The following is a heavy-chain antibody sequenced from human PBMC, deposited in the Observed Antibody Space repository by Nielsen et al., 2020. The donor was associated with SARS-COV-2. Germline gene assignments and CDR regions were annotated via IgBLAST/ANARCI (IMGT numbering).Heavy chain of an antibody. D-gene: IGHD3-3*01. V-gene: IGHV1-24*01. CDR1: GYTLTELS. CDR3: ARGPCMSGYWCRGAPNFDY. CDR2: FDPEDGET. Sequence: ASVKVSCKVSGYTLTELSMHWVRQAPGKGLEWMGGFDPEDGETIYAQKFQGRVTMTEDTSTDTAYMELSSLRSEDTAVYYCARGPCMSGYWCRGAPNFDYWGQGTLVTVSS. J-gene: IGHJ4*02.